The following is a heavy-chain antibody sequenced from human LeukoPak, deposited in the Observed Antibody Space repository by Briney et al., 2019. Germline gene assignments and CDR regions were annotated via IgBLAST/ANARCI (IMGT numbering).Heavy chain of an antibody. CDR1: GGTFSSYA. Sequence: SVKVSCKASGGTFSSYAISWVRQAPGQGLEWMGRIIPALDITNYAQKFQGRVTITADTSTSTGYMDLSSLRSDDTAVYYCVSGTGSYYHQGYWGQGTLVTVSS. CDR3: VSGTGSYYHQGY. CDR2: IIPALDIT. J-gene: IGHJ4*02. V-gene: IGHV1-69*04. D-gene: IGHD1-26*01.